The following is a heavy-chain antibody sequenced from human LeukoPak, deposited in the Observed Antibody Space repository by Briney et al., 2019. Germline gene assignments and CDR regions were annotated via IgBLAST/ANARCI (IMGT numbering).Heavy chain of an antibody. CDR1: GFTFSSYS. CDR2: VGPSGART. CDR3: AKDDAYLQYDD. Sequence: GGSLRLSCAASGFTFSSYSMNWVRQAPGKGLEWVSGVGPSGARTYYADSVKGRFTVSRDNSKNMVFLQMNSLRAEDTAIYYCAKDDAYLQYDDWGQGTLVTVSS. V-gene: IGHV3-23*01. J-gene: IGHJ4*02. D-gene: IGHD5-24*01.